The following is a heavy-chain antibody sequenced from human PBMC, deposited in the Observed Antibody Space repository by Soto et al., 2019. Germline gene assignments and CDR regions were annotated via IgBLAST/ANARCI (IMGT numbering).Heavy chain of an antibody. J-gene: IGHJ4*02. D-gene: IGHD3-22*01. CDR1: GGSISSGGYS. Sequence: SETLSLTCAVSGGSISSGGYSWSWIRQPPGKGLEWIGYIYHSGSTYYNPSLKSRVTISVDRSKNQFSLKLSSVTAADTAVYYCSRGAPVVNDYWGQGTLVTVSS. CDR2: IYHSGST. V-gene: IGHV4-30-2*01. CDR3: SRGAPVVNDY.